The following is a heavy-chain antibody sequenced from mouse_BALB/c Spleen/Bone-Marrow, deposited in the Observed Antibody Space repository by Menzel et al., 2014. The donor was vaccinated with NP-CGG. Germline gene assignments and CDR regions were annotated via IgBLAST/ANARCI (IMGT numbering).Heavy chain of an antibody. CDR2: IWAGGST. Sequence: VQGVESGPGLVAPSQSLSISCTVSGFSLTSYGVHWVRQPPGQGLEWLGVIWAGGSTNYNSALMSRLSINKDNSTSNGFLKMKSLQTDDTAVYYCAREGRGYYGSSGAAMDYWGQGTTVTVSS. CDR1: GFSLTSYG. J-gene: IGHJ4*01. D-gene: IGHD1-1*01. V-gene: IGHV2-9*02. CDR3: AREGRGYYGSSGAAMDY.